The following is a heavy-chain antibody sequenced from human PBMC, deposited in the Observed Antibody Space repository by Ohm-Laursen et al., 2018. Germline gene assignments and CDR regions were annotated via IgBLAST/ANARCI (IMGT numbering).Heavy chain of an antibody. Sequence: ASVKVSCKASGGTFRSYAISWVRQAPGQGLEWMGGIIPIFGTTNSAQNFHGRVTITADESTSTAYMELNSLRSEDTAMYYCARKSGSYFDYWGQGTLVTVSS. D-gene: IGHD1-26*01. CDR1: GGTFRSYA. V-gene: IGHV1-69*13. J-gene: IGHJ4*02. CDR3: ARKSGSYFDY. CDR2: IIPIFGTT.